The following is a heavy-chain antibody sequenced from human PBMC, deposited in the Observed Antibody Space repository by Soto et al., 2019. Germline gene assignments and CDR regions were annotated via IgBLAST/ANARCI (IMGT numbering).Heavy chain of an antibody. Sequence: GGSLRLSCAASGFTFSSYSMNWVRQAPGKGLEWVLYISSSSSTIYYADSVKGRFTISRDNAKNSLYLQMNSLRAEDTAVYYCARDAWRVVVVAANINWFDPWGQGTLVTVSS. CDR3: ARDAWRVVVVAANINWFDP. D-gene: IGHD2-15*01. V-gene: IGHV3-48*01. CDR2: ISSSSSTI. J-gene: IGHJ5*02. CDR1: GFTFSSYS.